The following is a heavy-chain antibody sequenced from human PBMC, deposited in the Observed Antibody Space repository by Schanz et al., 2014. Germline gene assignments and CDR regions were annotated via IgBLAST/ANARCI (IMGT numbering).Heavy chain of an antibody. V-gene: IGHV3-48*01. CDR1: GFTFSDYS. J-gene: IGHJ4*02. Sequence: EVQLVESGGGVVQPGRSLRLSCAASGFTFSDYSMNWVRQAPGKGPEWVSYIRSSSTPTYYADSVKGRFTISRDNSKNTVYLQMNSLRPGDTAVYYCARESSNDIVLVPGAVFDHWGQGTLVTVSS. CDR3: ARESSNDIVLVPGAVFDH. D-gene: IGHD2-2*01. CDR2: IRSSSTPT.